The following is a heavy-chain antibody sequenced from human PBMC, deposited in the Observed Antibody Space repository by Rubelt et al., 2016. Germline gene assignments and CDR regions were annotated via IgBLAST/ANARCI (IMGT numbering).Heavy chain of an antibody. V-gene: IGHV3-20*04. J-gene: IGHJ4*02. CDR2: ITWNGGNT. Sequence: EVQLLESGGGLVQPGGSLRLSCAASAFTFTSYAMSWVRQAPGRGLEWVSGITWNGGNTGYADSVKGRFTVSRDNAKNSLYLQMNSLRVEDTALYYCAKRSMALDNWGQGTLVSVS. CDR1: AFTFTSYA. D-gene: IGHD5-24*01. CDR3: AKRSMALDN.